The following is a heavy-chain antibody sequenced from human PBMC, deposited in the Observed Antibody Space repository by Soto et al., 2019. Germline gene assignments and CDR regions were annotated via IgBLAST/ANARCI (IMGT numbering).Heavy chain of an antibody. CDR2: IYYSGST. V-gene: IGHV4-39*01. J-gene: IGHJ6*03. D-gene: IGHD2-15*01. CDR3: ARHPLCSRGNCYLYTYYMDV. CDR1: GGFISSSSYY. Sequence: QLQLQQSGPGLVKPSETLSLTCTVSGGFISSSSYYWGWIRQPPGKGLEWMGSIYYSGSTYYNPSLKSRVTISADTSKNQFSLKLSSVIAADTAVYCCARHPLCSRGNCYLYTYYMDVWGKGTTVTVSS.